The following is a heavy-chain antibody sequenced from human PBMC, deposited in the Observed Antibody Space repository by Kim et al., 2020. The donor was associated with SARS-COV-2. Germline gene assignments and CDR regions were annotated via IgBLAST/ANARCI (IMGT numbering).Heavy chain of an antibody. CDR1: GFTFSNYA. CDR2: ITGSGTSA. J-gene: IGHJ4*02. Sequence: GGSLRLSCTASGFTFSNYAMNWVRQAPGKGLEWVSTITGSGTSAYYPDSVKGRFTISRDNGKNTLSLQMNSLRAEDTAVYFCAKGPRSGSNYCFDSWGQGILVTVSS. D-gene: IGHD1-26*01. CDR3: AKGPRSGSNYCFDS. V-gene: IGHV3-23*01.